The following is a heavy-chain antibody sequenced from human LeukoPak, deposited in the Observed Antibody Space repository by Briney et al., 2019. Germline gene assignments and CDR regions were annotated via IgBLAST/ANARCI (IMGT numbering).Heavy chain of an antibody. CDR2: INPNSGDT. CDR1: GYTFIAYY. CDR3: ASGYNSGWTFDY. Sequence: GASVKVSCKSSGYTFIAYYMHWVRQAPGQGLEWMGRINPNSGDTDCAQKFQGRVTVTSDTSISTAYMELSRLRSDDTAVYYCASGYNSGWTFDYWGQGTLVTVSS. D-gene: IGHD5-12*01. V-gene: IGHV1-2*06. J-gene: IGHJ4*02.